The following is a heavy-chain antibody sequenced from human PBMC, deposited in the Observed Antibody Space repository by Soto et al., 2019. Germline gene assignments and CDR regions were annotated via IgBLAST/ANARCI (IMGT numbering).Heavy chain of an antibody. V-gene: IGHV4-59*01. Sequence: SETLSLTCAVYGGSFSGYYWSWIRQPPGKGLEWIGYIYYSGSTNYNPSLKSRVTISVDTSRNQFSLKLSSVTAADTAVYYCARFLYDSSGYYQYYFDYWGQGTLVTVSS. D-gene: IGHD3-22*01. CDR3: ARFLYDSSGYYQYYFDY. CDR1: GGSFSGYY. CDR2: IYYSGST. J-gene: IGHJ4*02.